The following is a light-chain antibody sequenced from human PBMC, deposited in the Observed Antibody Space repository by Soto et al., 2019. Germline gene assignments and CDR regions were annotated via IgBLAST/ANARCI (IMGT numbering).Light chain of an antibody. CDR2: EVS. CDR3: CSYAGSSFNV. V-gene: IGLV2-23*02. J-gene: IGLJ1*01. CDR1: SSDVGSYNL. Sequence: QSALTQPASVSGSPGQSITISCTGTSSDVGSYNLVSWYQQHPGKAPKLMIYEVSKRPSGVSNRFSGSKSGNTASLTISGLHAEDEADYYCCSYAGSSFNVFGTGTKLTV.